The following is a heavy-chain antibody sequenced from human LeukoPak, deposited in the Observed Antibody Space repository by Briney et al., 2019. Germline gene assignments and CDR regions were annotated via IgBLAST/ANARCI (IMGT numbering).Heavy chain of an antibody. CDR1: GFTFSSYS. V-gene: IGHV3-21*04. CDR2: ISSSSSYI. Sequence: NPGGSLRLSCAASGFTFSSYSMNWVRQAPGKGLEWVSSISSSSSYIYYADSVKGRFTISRDNAKNSLCLQMNGLRPEDTAVYYCAKGAEEGVVITPVYYYYMDVWGKGTTVTISS. J-gene: IGHJ6*03. D-gene: IGHD3-22*01. CDR3: AKGAEEGVVITPVYYYYMDV.